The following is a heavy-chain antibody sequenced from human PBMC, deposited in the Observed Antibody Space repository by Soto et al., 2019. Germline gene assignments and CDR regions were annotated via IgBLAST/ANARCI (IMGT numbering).Heavy chain of an antibody. V-gene: IGHV3-33*01. Sequence: GGSLRLSCAASGFTFSSYGMHWVRQAPGKGLEWVAVIWYDGSNKYYADSVKGRFTISRDNSKNTLYLQMNSLRAEDTAVYYCARDLGIAAAGDFDYWGQGTLVTVSS. D-gene: IGHD6-13*01. CDR3: ARDLGIAAAGDFDY. CDR2: IWYDGSNK. CDR1: GFTFSSYG. J-gene: IGHJ4*02.